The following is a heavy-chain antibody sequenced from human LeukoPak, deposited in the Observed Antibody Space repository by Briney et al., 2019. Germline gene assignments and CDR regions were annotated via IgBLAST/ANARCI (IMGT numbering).Heavy chain of an antibody. CDR3: ARGSMVRGVTIDYYGMDV. V-gene: IGHV3-74*01. CDR1: GFTFSSYA. Sequence: GGSLRLSCAASGFTFSSYAMHWVRQAPGKGLVWVSRINSDGSSTSYADSVKGRFTISRDNAKNTLYLQMNSLRAEDTAVYYCARGSMVRGVTIDYYGMDVWGKGTTVTVSS. D-gene: IGHD3-10*01. CDR2: INSDGSST. J-gene: IGHJ6*04.